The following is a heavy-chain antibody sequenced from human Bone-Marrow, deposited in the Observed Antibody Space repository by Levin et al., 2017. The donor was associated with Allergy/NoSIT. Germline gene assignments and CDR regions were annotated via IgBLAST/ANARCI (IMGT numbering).Heavy chain of an antibody. CDR1: GFTPSSYE. Sequence: GESLKISCAASGFTPSSYEMNWVRQAPGKGLEWISYISSSSSSMYYVDSVKGRFTISRDNAKNSLYLQMHSLRAEDTAVYFCARATSSWYPIDYWGQGTLVTVSS. CDR2: ISSSSSSM. V-gene: IGHV3-48*03. CDR3: ARATSSWYPIDY. J-gene: IGHJ4*02. D-gene: IGHD6-13*01.